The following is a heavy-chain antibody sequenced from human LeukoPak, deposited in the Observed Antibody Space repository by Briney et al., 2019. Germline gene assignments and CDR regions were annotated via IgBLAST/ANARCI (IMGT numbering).Heavy chain of an antibody. V-gene: IGHV3-30*02. CDR1: GFTFSSYG. Sequence: GGSLRLSCAASGFTFSSYGMHWVRQAPGKGLEWVAFIRYDGSNKYYADSVKGRFTISRDNSKNTLYLQMNSLRAEDTAVYYCARTENNVVVPAPLYYMDVWGKGTTVTVSS. CDR2: IRYDGSNK. D-gene: IGHD2-2*01. J-gene: IGHJ6*03. CDR3: ARTENNVVVPAPLYYMDV.